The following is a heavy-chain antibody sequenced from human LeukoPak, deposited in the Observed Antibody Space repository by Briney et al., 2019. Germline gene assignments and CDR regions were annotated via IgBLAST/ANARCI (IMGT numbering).Heavy chain of an antibody. J-gene: IGHJ5*02. CDR3: ARGGRDHWFDP. V-gene: IGHV1-46*03. CDR1: GYTFTGYY. CDR2: INPSGGGT. Sequence: ASVKVSCKASGYTFTGYYMHWVRQAPGQGLEWMGIINPSGGGTSYAQKFQGRVTMTRDTSTSTVYMELSSLRSEDTAVYYCARGGRDHWFDPWGQGTLVTVSS.